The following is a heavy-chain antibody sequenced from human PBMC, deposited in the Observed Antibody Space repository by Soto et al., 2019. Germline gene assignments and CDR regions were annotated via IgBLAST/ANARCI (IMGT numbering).Heavy chain of an antibody. CDR3: AKVHGNGWWEIGS. CDR2: ISYDGTNK. D-gene: IGHD6-19*01. Sequence: QVQLVESGGGVVQPGRSLGLSCVASGFSFNKFGMHWYRQAPGKGLEWVAVISYDGTNKFHADSVMGRFPLSRDNSKNMLSLQTNFLTTDDTGVYWCAKVHGNGWWEIGSWGQGTLVSVSS. CDR1: GFSFNKFG. J-gene: IGHJ5*02. V-gene: IGHV3-30*18.